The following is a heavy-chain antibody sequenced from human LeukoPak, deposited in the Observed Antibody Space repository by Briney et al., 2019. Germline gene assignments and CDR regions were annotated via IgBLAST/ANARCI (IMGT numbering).Heavy chain of an antibody. V-gene: IGHV3-23*01. CDR1: GFTFTTYS. CDR3: AKTYFSSRAHYFYYYYMDV. J-gene: IGHJ6*03. D-gene: IGHD6-13*01. CDR2: FSGGGSST. Sequence: GGSLRLSCEASGFTFTTYSMTWVRQAPGKGLEWVSAFSGGGSSTFYADSVKGRFTISRDNSKNTLYLQMNSLRAEDTAVYYCAKTYFSSRAHYFYYYYMDVWGKGTTVTISS.